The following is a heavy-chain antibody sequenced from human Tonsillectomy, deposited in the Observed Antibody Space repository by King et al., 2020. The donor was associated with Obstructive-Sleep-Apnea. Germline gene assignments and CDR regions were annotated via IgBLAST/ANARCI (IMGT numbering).Heavy chain of an antibody. CDR2: IHSSGRT. Sequence: VQLQESGPGLVKPSETLSLTCTVSVDSITNYYWSWIRQPPAKGLEWIGHIHSSGRTNYNHSLKSRATISADTSKSQFSLKLSFVIAADTAVYFCARLPDFDWVYGMDVWGQGTTVTVSS. D-gene: IGHD3-9*01. V-gene: IGHV4-59*12. CDR1: VDSITNYY. CDR3: ARLPDFDWVYGMDV. J-gene: IGHJ6*02.